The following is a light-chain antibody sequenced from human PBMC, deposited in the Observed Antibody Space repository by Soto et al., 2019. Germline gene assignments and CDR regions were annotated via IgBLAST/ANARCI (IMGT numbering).Light chain of an antibody. J-gene: IGKJ4*01. CDR2: GAS. Sequence: EMVLTQSPGTLSFSPGEAATLSCRASQSGSGSYLAWYQQKPGQAPRLLISGASNRATGLPDRFSGSGSGTDFTLTISRLEPEDFAVYYCQQYGSAPTFGGGTKVEI. CDR3: QQYGSAPT. V-gene: IGKV3-20*01. CDR1: QSGSGSY.